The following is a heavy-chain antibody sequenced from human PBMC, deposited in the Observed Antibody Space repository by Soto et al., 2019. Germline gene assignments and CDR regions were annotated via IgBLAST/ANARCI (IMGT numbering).Heavy chain of an antibody. V-gene: IGHV4-34*01. J-gene: IGHJ5*02. CDR3: TRAGRFPRSWFDP. D-gene: IGHD3-10*01. Sequence: SETLSLTCGVYGGSFRNYYWIWVRQPPGKGLEWIGEVNHSGEATYNPSLQSRITISLDTSNNQFSLKMTSVTAADTAMYFCTRAGRFPRSWFDPWGQGTQVTVSS. CDR2: VNHSGEA. CDR1: GGSFRNYY.